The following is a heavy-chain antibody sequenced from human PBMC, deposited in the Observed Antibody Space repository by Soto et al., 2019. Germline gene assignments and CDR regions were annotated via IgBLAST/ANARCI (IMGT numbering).Heavy chain of an antibody. CDR2: ISGSGGST. CDR3: AKPSIAAGTTPHLYYFDY. V-gene: IGHV3-23*01. D-gene: IGHD6-13*01. J-gene: IGHJ4*02. CDR1: GFTFSSYA. Sequence: GGSLRLSCAASGFTFSSYAMSWVRQAPGKGLEWVSAISGSGGSTYYADSVKGRLTISGDKSKNTLYLQMNSLRAEDTAVYYCAKPSIAAGTTPHLYYFDYWGQGTLVTVSS.